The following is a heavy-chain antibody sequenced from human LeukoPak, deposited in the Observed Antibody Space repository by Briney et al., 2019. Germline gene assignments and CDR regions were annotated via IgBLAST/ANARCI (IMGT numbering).Heavy chain of an antibody. CDR1: GFTFSSYA. D-gene: IGHD6-13*01. J-gene: IGHJ6*02. V-gene: IGHV3-30-3*01. CDR3: ARGPENSSSWYRGYYYYGMDV. CDR2: ISYDGSNK. Sequence: PGGSLRLSCAASGFTFSSYAMHWVRQAPGKGLEWVAVISYDGSNKYYADSVKGRFTISRDNSKNTLYLQMNSLRAEDTAVYYCARGPENSSSWYRGYYYYGMDVWGQGTMVTVSS.